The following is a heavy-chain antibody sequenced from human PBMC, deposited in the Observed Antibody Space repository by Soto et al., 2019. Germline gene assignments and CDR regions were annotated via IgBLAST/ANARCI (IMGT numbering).Heavy chain of an antibody. V-gene: IGHV1-3*01. D-gene: IGHD3-9*01. CDR1: GYTFTSYA. CDR3: ARARLRYFDWPQYYFDY. Sequence: ASVKVSCKXSGYTFTSYAMHWVRQAPGQRLEWMGWINAGNGNTKYSQKFQGRVTITRDTSASTAYMELSSLRSEDTAVYYCARARLRYFDWPQYYFDYWGQVTLVTVSS. J-gene: IGHJ4*02. CDR2: INAGNGNT.